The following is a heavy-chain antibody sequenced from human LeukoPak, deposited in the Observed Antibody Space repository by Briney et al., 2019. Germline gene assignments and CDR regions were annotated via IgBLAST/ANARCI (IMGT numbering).Heavy chain of an antibody. D-gene: IGHD3-9*01. CDR1: GFTFNTFN. J-gene: IGHJ4*02. CDR3: ARGHYDVLAASYKWTPDY. Sequence: GALRLSCAASGFTFNTFNMNWVRQAPGKGLEWVSSITSGGDYIYYADSVKGRFTTSRDNAKNSLSLQLNSLRVEDTAVYYCARGHYDVLAASYKWTPDYWGQGTLVTVSS. V-gene: IGHV3-21*01. CDR2: ITSGGDYI.